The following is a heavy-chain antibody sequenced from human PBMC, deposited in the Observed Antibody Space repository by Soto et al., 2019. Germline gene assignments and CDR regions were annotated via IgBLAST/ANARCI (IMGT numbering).Heavy chain of an antibody. Sequence: GASVKVSCKASGGTFSSYAISWVRQAPGQGLEWMGGIIPIFGTANYAQKFQGRVTITADESTSTAYMELSSLRSEDTAVYYCARGGGGYYYGSGNYNAFDIWGQGTMVTVSS. CDR1: GGTFSSYA. D-gene: IGHD3-10*01. CDR3: ARGGGGYYYGSGNYNAFDI. J-gene: IGHJ3*02. CDR2: IIPIFGTA. V-gene: IGHV1-69*13.